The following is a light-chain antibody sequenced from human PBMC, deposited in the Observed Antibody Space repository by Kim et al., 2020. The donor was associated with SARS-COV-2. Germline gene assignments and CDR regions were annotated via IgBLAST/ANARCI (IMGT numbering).Light chain of an antibody. CDR1: QSVSSNY. Sequence: EIVLTQSPGTLSLSPGERGTLSCRASQSVSSNYLAWYQQKPGQAPRLLIYGASNRATGIPDRFSGSGSGTDFTLSISRLEPEDFAVYYCQQYGSLPYTFGQGTKLEI. J-gene: IGKJ2*01. CDR2: GAS. V-gene: IGKV3-20*01. CDR3: QQYGSLPYT.